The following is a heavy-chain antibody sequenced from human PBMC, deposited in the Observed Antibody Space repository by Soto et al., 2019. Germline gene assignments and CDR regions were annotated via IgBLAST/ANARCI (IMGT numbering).Heavy chain of an antibody. CDR1: GCCITSSSYY. D-gene: IGHD1-26*01. CDR3: ATQEVGGSYVYTFDP. V-gene: IGHV4-39*01. J-gene: IGHJ5*02. CDR2: IYYSGST. Sequence: SETVSLTCTVSGCCITSSSYYWGWIRQPPGKGLEWIGSIYYSGSTYYNPSLKSRATISVDTSKNQFSLKLSSVTAADTAVYYCATQEVGGSYVYTFDPWGQGTLVTVSS.